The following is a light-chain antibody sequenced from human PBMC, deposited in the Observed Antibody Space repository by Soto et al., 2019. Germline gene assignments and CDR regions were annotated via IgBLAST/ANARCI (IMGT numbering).Light chain of an antibody. V-gene: IGKV3-11*01. CDR1: QSVRSH. Sequence: EIVLTQSPASLSLSPGERATLSCRASQSVRSHLAWYRQKPGQAPRLLIYDTSKRAAGIPVRFSGSGSGTDFTLIISSLEPEDFAVYYCQQRNTWPETFGQGTKVDIK. CDR2: DTS. CDR3: QQRNTWPET. J-gene: IGKJ2*01.